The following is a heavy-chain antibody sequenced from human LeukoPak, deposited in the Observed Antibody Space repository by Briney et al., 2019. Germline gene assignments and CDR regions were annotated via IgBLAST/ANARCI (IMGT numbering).Heavy chain of an antibody. CDR1: GGSISSHY. V-gene: IGHV4-59*11. J-gene: IGHJ5*02. D-gene: IGHD2-21*02. CDR3: ARVSAYCGGDCYLSWFDP. Sequence: SETLSLTCTVSGGSISSHYWSWIRQPPGKGLEWIGYIYYSGSTNYNPSLKSRVTISVDTSMHQFSLKLSSVTAADTAVYYCARVSAYCGGDCYLSWFDPWGQGTLVTVSS. CDR2: IYYSGST.